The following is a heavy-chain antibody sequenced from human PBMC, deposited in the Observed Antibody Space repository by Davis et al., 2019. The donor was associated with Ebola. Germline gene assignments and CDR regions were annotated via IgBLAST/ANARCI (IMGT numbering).Heavy chain of an antibody. Sequence: GGSLRLSCAVSGFNFSHYAMSWVRQAPGKGLEWVACISGSGKTTYYADSVEGRFNISRDNAKNSLYLQMNSLRAEDTAVYYCARGGSTFDYWGQGALVTVSS. CDR2: ISGSGKTT. D-gene: IGHD1-1*01. CDR3: ARGGSTFDY. CDR1: GFNFSHYA. V-gene: IGHV3-23*01. J-gene: IGHJ4*02.